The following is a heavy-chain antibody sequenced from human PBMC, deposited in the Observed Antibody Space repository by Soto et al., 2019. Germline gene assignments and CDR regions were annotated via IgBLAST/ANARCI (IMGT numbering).Heavy chain of an antibody. CDR3: ARMESFGSLNWFDP. V-gene: IGHV1-8*02. Sequence: ASVKVSCKASGYTFTNNDVSWVRQATGQGLEWMGWMNPGSGDTGYAQKFQGRVTMTRDISIATAYMELNSLTSEDTAIYYCARMESFGSLNWFDPWGQGALVTVSS. J-gene: IGHJ5*02. D-gene: IGHD5-18*01. CDR2: MNPGSGDT. CDR1: GYTFTNND.